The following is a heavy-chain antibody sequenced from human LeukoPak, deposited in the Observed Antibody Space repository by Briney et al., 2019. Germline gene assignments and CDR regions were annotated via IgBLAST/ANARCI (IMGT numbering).Heavy chain of an antibody. Sequence: QAGASLRLSCAASGFTFSSYAMSWVRQAPGKGLEWVSAITGSGGNTYYADSVKGRFTISRDNSKNTVFLQMNSLRAEDTAVYYCAKWGDYDVLTGYYVSDYWGQGTLVTVSS. CDR3: AKWGDYDVLTGYYVSDY. V-gene: IGHV3-23*01. CDR2: ITGSGGNT. D-gene: IGHD3-9*01. CDR1: GFTFSSYA. J-gene: IGHJ4*02.